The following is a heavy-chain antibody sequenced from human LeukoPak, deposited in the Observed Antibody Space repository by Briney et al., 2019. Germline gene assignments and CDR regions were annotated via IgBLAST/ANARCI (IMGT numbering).Heavy chain of an antibody. CDR1: GFTVSNNY. Sequence: GGSLRLSCAASGFTVSNNYMTWVRQAPGKGLEWVSAISGSGGSTYYADSVKGRFTISRDNSKNTLYLQMNSLRAEDTAVYYCAKDRGFVPVPRYWGQGTLVTVSS. CDR2: ISGSGGST. V-gene: IGHV3-23*01. CDR3: AKDRGFVPVPRY. J-gene: IGHJ4*02. D-gene: IGHD3-10*01.